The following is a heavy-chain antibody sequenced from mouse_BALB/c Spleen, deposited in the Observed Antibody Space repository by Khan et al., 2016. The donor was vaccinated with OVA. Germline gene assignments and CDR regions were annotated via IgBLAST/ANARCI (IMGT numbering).Heavy chain of an antibody. CDR2: IYPGSGNT. CDR1: GDAFINYW. J-gene: IGHJ4*01. CDR3: ARWGMDS. V-gene: IGHV1-63*01. Sequence: VQLQQSGAELVRPGTSVNISCKASGDAFINYWLGWVKQRPGHGLEWIGDIYPGSGNTYYNEKLKGKVTLTAEKSSSTAYLQLINLTTEDSAVYFCARWGMDSWGQGTSVTVSS.